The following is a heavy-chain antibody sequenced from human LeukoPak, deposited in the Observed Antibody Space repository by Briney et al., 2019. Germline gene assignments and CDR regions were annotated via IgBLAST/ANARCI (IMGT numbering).Heavy chain of an antibody. Sequence: SETLSLTCTVSGYSISSGYYWGWIRQPPGKGLEWIGSIYHSGSTYYNPSLKSRVTISVDTSKNQFSLKLSSVTAADTAVYYCASDPMTTVSGPVDWFDPWGQGTLVTVSS. V-gene: IGHV4-38-2*02. CDR1: GYSISSGYY. CDR3: ASDPMTTVSGPVDWFDP. D-gene: IGHD4-11*01. J-gene: IGHJ5*02. CDR2: IYHSGST.